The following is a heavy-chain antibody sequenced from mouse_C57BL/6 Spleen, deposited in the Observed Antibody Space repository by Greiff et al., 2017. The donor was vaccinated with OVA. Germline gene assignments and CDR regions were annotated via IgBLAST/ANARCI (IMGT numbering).Heavy chain of an antibody. Sequence: EVQLVESGGGLVKPGGSLKLSCAASGFTFSSYAMSWVRQTPEKRLEWVATISDGGSYTYYPDNVKGRFTISRDNAKNNLYLQMSHLKSEDTAMYYCARDDGNYGNYVLDYWGQGTTLTVSS. V-gene: IGHV5-4*01. CDR2: ISDGGSYT. D-gene: IGHD2-1*01. J-gene: IGHJ2*01. CDR1: GFTFSSYA. CDR3: ARDDGNYGNYVLDY.